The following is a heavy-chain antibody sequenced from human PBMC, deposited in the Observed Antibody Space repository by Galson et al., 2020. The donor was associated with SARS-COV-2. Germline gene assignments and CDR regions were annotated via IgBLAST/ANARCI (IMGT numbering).Heavy chain of an antibody. Sequence: SQTLSLTCAVYGGSFRGYYWSWIRQPPGKGLEWIGELHHSGSTNYNPSLKSRVTISVDTSKNQFSLKLSAVTAADTAGYYCARGRYFDGSAPWYFDPWGRGTLVTVSS. D-gene: IGHD3-9*01. CDR3: ARGRYFDGSAPWYFDP. J-gene: IGHJ2*01. V-gene: IGHV4-34*01. CDR2: LHHSGST. CDR1: GGSFRGYY.